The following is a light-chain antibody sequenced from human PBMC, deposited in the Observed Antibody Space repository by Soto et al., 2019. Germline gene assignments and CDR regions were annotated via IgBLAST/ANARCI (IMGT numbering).Light chain of an antibody. J-gene: IGKJ2*01. CDR3: QQYNNWPPRYT. V-gene: IGKV3-15*01. CDR2: DAS. CDR1: ESFRSN. Sequence: EIVMTQSPATLSVSPGERATLSCRASESFRSNLAWYQQKPGQAPRLLIYDASTRATGIPARFSGSGSGTEFPLTISSLQSEDFAVYYCQQYNNWPPRYTFGQGTKLEIK.